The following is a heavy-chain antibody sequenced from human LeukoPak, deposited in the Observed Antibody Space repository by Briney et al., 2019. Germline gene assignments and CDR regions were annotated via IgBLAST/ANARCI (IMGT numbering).Heavy chain of an antibody. CDR1: GYSFTSFW. CDR2: IYPGDSNT. CDR3: ARAGLLGNWNDRGLDY. Sequence: KRGESLKISCKGSGYSFTSFWIGWMRQMPGQGLEWMGIIYPGDSNTRYSPSFQGQVTISADKSISTAYLQWSSLKASDTAMYYCARAGLLGNWNDRGLDYWGQGTLVTVSS. J-gene: IGHJ4*02. D-gene: IGHD1-1*01. V-gene: IGHV5-51*01.